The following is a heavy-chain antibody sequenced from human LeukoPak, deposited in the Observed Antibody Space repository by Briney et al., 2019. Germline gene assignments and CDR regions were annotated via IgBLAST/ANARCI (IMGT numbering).Heavy chain of an antibody. CDR3: ARHEKGGLAHEQWFDY. V-gene: IGHV4-39*01. CDR2: IHYSGTT. J-gene: IGHJ4*02. D-gene: IGHD6-19*01. CDR1: GGSFSSSSLC. Sequence: KPSETLSLTCTVSGGSFSSSSLCWVWLRQPPGMGLVWFASIHYSGTTYHNPPPKSRLTISVDTSKNQFSLKLKSVTAADTAVYYCARHEKGGLAHEQWFDYWGQGILVTVSS.